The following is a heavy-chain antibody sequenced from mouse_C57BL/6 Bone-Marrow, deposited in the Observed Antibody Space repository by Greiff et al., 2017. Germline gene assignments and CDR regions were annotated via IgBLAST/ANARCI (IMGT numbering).Heavy chain of an antibody. Sequence: EVQLQQSGPGLVKPSQSLSLTCSVTGYSITSGYYWNWIRQFPGNKLEWMGYISYEGSNNYNKTLKKRISINRDTSRNQIFLMLNSVTTEDTATYYCASDGNYPWYCDFWGTGTTVTVSS. D-gene: IGHD2-1*01. CDR1: GYSITSGYY. CDR3: ASDGNYPWYCDF. CDR2: ISYEGSN. V-gene: IGHV3-6*01. J-gene: IGHJ1*03.